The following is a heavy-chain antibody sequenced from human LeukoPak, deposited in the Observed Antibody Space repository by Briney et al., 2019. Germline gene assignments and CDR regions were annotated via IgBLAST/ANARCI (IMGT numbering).Heavy chain of an antibody. CDR1: GGSFSGYY. J-gene: IGHJ4*02. Sequence: PSETLSLTCAVYGGSFSGYYWSWIRQPPGKGLEWIGEINHSGSTNYNPSLKSRVTISVDTSKNQFSLKLSSVTAADTAVYYCARLRAYYDFWSGYYTRRGPYFDYWGQGTLVTVSS. D-gene: IGHD3-3*01. CDR3: ARLRAYYDFWSGYYTRRGPYFDY. CDR2: INHSGST. V-gene: IGHV4-34*01.